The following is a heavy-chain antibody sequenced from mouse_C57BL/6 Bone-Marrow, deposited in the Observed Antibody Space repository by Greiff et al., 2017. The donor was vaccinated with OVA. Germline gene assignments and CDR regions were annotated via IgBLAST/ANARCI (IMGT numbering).Heavy chain of an antibody. CDR1: GFTFSDYG. D-gene: IGHD1-1*01. Sequence: EVQLVESGGGLVKPGGSLKLSCAASGFTFSDYGMHWVRQAPEKGLEWVAYISSGSSTIYYADTVKGRFTISRDNAKNTLFLQMTSRRSEDTAMYYCARGGGSTYWYFDVWGTGTTVTVSS. CDR2: ISSGSSTI. J-gene: IGHJ1*03. V-gene: IGHV5-17*01. CDR3: ARGGGSTYWYFDV.